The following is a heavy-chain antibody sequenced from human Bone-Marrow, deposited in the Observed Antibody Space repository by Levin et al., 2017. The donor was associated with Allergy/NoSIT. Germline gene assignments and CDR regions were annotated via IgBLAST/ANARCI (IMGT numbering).Heavy chain of an antibody. CDR1: GFTFDDYA. CDR2: ISAKDNDI. CDR3: GKDKAIVDD. V-gene: IGHV3-9*01. J-gene: IGHJ4*02. Sequence: GGSLRLSCAASGFTFDDYAMHWVRQRPGKVLEWVSSISAKDNDIAYAYSVKGRFTISRDNAKNSLYLQLDSLRVDDTAVYYCGKDKAIVDDWGQGTLVIVAS.